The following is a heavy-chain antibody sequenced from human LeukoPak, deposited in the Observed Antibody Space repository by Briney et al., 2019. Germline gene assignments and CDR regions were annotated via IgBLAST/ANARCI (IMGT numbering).Heavy chain of an antibody. CDR3: AKDRVTYYDFWSGYQPRYNWFDP. J-gene: IGHJ5*02. V-gene: IGHV3-23*01. CDR2: ISGGGGNI. D-gene: IGHD3-3*01. CDR1: GFSFSHYA. Sequence: GGSLRLSCAASGFSFSHYAMNWVRQAPGKGLEWVSGISGGGGNIYYADSVKGRFTISIDNSKNTLYLQMNSLRAEDTAVYYCAKDRVTYYDFWSGYQPRYNWFDPWGQGTLVTVSS.